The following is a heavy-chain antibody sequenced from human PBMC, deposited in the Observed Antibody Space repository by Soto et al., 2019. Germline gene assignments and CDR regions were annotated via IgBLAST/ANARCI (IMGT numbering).Heavy chain of an antibody. CDR3: ARLVAAGITYYFDS. V-gene: IGHV2-5*02. J-gene: IGHJ4*02. D-gene: IGHD2-21*01. CDR2: IYWDDDK. Sequence: QITLKESGPPLVKPTQTLTLTCTFSAFSLSTSGVGVGWIRQPPGKALEWLTFIYWDDDKRYSPSLKSRLTNTKDTSKNQVVLTMTNMDPVDTATYYCARLVAAGITYYFDSWGQGTLVTVSS. CDR1: AFSLSTSGVG.